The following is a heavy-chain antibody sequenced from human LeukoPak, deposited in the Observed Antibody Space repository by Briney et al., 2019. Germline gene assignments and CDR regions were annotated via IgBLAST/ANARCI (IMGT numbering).Heavy chain of an antibody. D-gene: IGHD1-7*01. CDR3: AKPRGAWETGTTLFLDY. CDR2: IRYDGSNK. Sequence: PGGSLRLSCAASGFTFSSYGMHWVRQAPGKGLEWVAFIRYDGSNKYYADSVKGRFTISRDNSKNTVYLQMNSLRAEDTAVYYCAKPRGAWETGTTLFLDYWGQGSLVTVSS. V-gene: IGHV3-30*02. J-gene: IGHJ4*02. CDR1: GFTFSSYG.